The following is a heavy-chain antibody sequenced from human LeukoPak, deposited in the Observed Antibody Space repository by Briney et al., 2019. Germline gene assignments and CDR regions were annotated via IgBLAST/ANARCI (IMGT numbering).Heavy chain of an antibody. V-gene: IGHV3-30*02. D-gene: IGHD6-13*01. CDR1: GFTFSNYG. CDR3: AKKRSSTWYDFDY. Sequence: QSGGSLRLSCAASGFTFSNYGMHWVRQAPGKGLEWVAFIRYDGTNKNYADSVRGRFTISRDNSKHTLYLQMNSLRAEDTAVYYCAKKRSSTWYDFDYWGQGTLVTVSS. J-gene: IGHJ4*02. CDR2: IRYDGTNK.